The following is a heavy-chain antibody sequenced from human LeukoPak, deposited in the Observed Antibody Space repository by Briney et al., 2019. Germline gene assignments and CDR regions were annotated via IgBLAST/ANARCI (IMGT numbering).Heavy chain of an antibody. CDR1: GGSISSSNCY. CDR2: IYYSGST. Sequence: SETLSLTCTVSGGSISSSNCYWGWIRQPPGKGLEWIGSIYYSGSTYYNPSLKSRVTISVDTSNNQFSLKLSSVTAADTAVYYCVRFDSTGYYCPYWGQGTLVTVSS. CDR3: VRFDSTGYYCPY. D-gene: IGHD3-22*01. J-gene: IGHJ4*02. V-gene: IGHV4-39*07.